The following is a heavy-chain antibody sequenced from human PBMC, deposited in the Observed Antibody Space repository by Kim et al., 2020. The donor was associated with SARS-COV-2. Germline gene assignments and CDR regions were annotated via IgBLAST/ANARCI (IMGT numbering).Heavy chain of an antibody. CDR3: ARSHLRSWYFYFDY. D-gene: IGHD6-13*01. J-gene: IGHJ4*02. V-gene: IGHV4-59*10. Sequence: NPSLKSRVTMSVDTSKNQFSLKLSSVTAADTAVYYCARSHLRSWYFYFDYWGQGTLVTVSS.